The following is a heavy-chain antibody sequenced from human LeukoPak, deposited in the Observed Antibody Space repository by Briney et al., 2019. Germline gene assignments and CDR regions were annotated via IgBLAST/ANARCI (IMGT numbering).Heavy chain of an antibody. CDR3: ARHVSRSSGSYPFDY. CDR2: IQYSGST. Sequence: SETLSLTCTVSGGSSSSYYWSWIRQPPGKGLEWIGYIQYSGSTNYNPTLKSRVTISVDTSKNQFSLRLSAVTAADTAVYYCARHVSRSSGSYPFDYWGQGTLVTVSS. V-gene: IGHV4-59*08. CDR1: GGSSSSYY. J-gene: IGHJ4*02. D-gene: IGHD3-10*01.